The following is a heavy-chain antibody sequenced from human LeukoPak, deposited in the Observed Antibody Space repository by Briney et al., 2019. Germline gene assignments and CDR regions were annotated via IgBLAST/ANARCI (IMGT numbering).Heavy chain of an antibody. CDR2: IDTVATSP. CDR1: GFPLKSYW. Sequence: PGGSLRLSCAASGFPLKSYWMHWVRQVPGKGLVWVSRIDTVATSPNYADSVKCRFTISRDNAKNTLYLEMDGLRAEDTAVYYCAAGYYDMSGYPFDFWGQGTLVTVSS. CDR3: AAGYYDMSGYPFDF. D-gene: IGHD3-22*01. V-gene: IGHV3-74*01. J-gene: IGHJ4*02.